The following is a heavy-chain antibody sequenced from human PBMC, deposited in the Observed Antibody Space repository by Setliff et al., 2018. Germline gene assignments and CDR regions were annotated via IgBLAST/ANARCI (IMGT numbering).Heavy chain of an antibody. D-gene: IGHD2-21*01. J-gene: IGHJ2*01. Sequence: PSETLSLTCVVSGGSFSGYQWSWIRQPPGKGLDWIGEINHSGSTNYSPSLKSRVSISVDKSSNQFPLKLTSVTAADTAVYYCARAQVVFAISAPVWYFEFWGRGTQVTVSS. V-gene: IGHV4-34*01. CDR1: GGSFSGYQ. CDR2: INHSGST. CDR3: ARAQVVFAISAPVWYFEF.